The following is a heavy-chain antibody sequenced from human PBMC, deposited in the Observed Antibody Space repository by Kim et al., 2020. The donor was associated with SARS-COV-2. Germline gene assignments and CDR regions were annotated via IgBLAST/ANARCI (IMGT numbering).Heavy chain of an antibody. CDR1: GYTFTSYG. CDR2: ISAYNGNT. D-gene: IGHD3-3*01. CDR3: ARGGYDFWSGYPPLGADY. J-gene: IGHJ4*02. V-gene: IGHV1-18*01. Sequence: ASVKVSCKASGYTFTSYGISWVRQAPGQGLEWMGWISAYNGNTNYAQKLQGRVTMTTDTSTSTAYMELRSLRSDDTAVYYCARGGYDFWSGYPPLGADYWGQGTLVTVSS.